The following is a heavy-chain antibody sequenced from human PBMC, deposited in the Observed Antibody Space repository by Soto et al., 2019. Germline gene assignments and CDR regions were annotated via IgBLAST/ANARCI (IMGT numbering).Heavy chain of an antibody. J-gene: IGHJ6*02. V-gene: IGHV3-49*03. Sequence: GGSLRLSCTASGFTFGDYAMSWFRQAPGKGLEWVGFIRSKAYGGTTEYAASVKGRFTISRDDSKSIAYLQMNSLKTEDTAVYYCTRVRFYYDSSGYYYVNGMDVWGQGTTVTVSS. CDR2: IRSKAYGGTT. CDR1: GFTFGDYA. D-gene: IGHD3-22*01. CDR3: TRVRFYYDSSGYYYVNGMDV.